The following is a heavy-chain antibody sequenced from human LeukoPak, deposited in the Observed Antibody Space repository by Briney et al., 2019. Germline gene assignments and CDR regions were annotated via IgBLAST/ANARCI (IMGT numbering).Heavy chain of an antibody. Sequence: GGFLRLSCAASGFTVSSNYMSWVRQAPGKGLEWVSVIYSGGSTYYADSVKGRFTISRDNSKNTLYLQMNSLRAEDTAVYYCARDEAFPPQDGIAAAGPWYYGMDVWGQGTTVTVSS. CDR3: ARDEAFPPQDGIAAAGPWYYGMDV. D-gene: IGHD6-13*01. V-gene: IGHV3-66*01. CDR2: IYSGGST. CDR1: GFTVSSNY. J-gene: IGHJ6*02.